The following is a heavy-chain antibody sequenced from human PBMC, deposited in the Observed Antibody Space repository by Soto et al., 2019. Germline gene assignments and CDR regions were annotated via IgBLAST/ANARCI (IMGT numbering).Heavy chain of an antibody. D-gene: IGHD3-22*01. CDR2: ISSSSSTI. J-gene: IGHJ4*02. CDR1: GFTFSSYS. CDR3: ARDYDSSGYYSYFDY. V-gene: IGHV3-48*02. Sequence: GGSLRLSCAASGFTFSSYSMNWVRQAPGKGLEWVSYISSSSSTIYYADSVKGRFTISRDNAKNSLYLQMNSLRDEDTAVYYCARDYDSSGYYSYFDYWGQGTLVTVSS.